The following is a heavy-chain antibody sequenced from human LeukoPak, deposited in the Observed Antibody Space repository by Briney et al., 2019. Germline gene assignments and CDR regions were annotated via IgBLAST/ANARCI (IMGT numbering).Heavy chain of an antibody. D-gene: IGHD3-16*01. CDR2: ISYDGSNK. V-gene: IGHV3-30*04. J-gene: IGHJ4*02. CDR1: GFTFSSYA. CDR3: ARDIEGEGYFDY. Sequence: GGSLRLSCAASGFTFSSYAMHWVRQAPGKGLEWVAVISYDGSNKYYADSVKGRFTISRDSSKNTLYLQMNSLRAEDTAVYYCARDIEGEGYFDYWGQGTLVTVSS.